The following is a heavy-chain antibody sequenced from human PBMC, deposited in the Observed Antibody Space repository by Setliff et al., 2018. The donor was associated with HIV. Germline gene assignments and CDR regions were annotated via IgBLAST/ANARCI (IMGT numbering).Heavy chain of an antibody. Sequence: ASVKVSCKASGYTFTGYYIHWVRQAPGQGLEWMGRINPNSGPTNYAQKFQGRVTMTRDTSISTAYMELSRLRSDDTTVYYCARDFFGQRVGATLGYWGQGTLVTVSS. D-gene: IGHD1-26*01. J-gene: IGHJ4*02. CDR3: ARDFFGQRVGATLGY. V-gene: IGHV1-2*06. CDR1: GYTFTGYY. CDR2: INPNSGPT.